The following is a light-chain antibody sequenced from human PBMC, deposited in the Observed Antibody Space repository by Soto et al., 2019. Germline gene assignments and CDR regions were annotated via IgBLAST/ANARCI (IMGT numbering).Light chain of an antibody. J-gene: IGKJ1*01. V-gene: IGKV3-11*01. Sequence: IVLTQSPATLSVSPGERATLSCRASQSVSSNLAWYQQKPGQAPRLFIYDASNRATGIPARFSGSGSETDFTLTISSLEPEDFALYYCQQRSNWPRTFGQGTKVDIK. CDR1: QSVSSN. CDR3: QQRSNWPRT. CDR2: DAS.